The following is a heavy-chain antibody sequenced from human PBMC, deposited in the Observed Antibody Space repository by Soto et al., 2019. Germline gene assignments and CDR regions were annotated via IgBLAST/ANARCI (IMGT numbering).Heavy chain of an antibody. Sequence: GASVKVSCKPSGYTFTRNGISWVRQAPGQGLEWVGWISTNSGNTGYAQKFQGRVTMTRNTSISTAYMELSSLRSEDTAVYYCARATVQVTTSFNWFDPWGQGTLVTVSS. CDR2: ISTNSGNT. CDR3: ARATVQVTTSFNWFDP. D-gene: IGHD4-17*01. V-gene: IGHV1-8*02. J-gene: IGHJ5*02. CDR1: GYTFTRNG.